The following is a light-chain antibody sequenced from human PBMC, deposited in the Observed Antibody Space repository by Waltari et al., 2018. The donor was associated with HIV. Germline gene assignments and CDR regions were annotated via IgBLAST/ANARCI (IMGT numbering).Light chain of an antibody. V-gene: IGLV1-44*01. CDR1: SSNIGSNT. J-gene: IGLJ2*01. CDR2: SNN. CDR3: AAWDDSLNGVV. Sequence: QSVLTQPPSASGTPGQRVTISCSGSSSNIGSNTVNWYQQLPGTAPKLLIYSNNLRPTGVPVRYSGSRSGTSASLAISGLQSEDEADYYCAAWDDSLNGVVFGGGTKLTVL.